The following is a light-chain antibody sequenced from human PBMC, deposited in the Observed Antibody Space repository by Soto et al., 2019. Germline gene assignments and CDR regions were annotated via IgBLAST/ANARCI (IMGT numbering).Light chain of an antibody. CDR2: DAS. V-gene: IGKV1-6*01. Sequence: IQMTQSPPSLSASVGDRVTITCRTSQNINNYLNWYQQKPGKAPKLLIYDASNLETGVPSRFSGSGSGTDFTLTISSLQPEDFATYYCLQDYNYPRTFGGGTKVDIK. CDR3: LQDYNYPRT. CDR1: QNINNY. J-gene: IGKJ4*01.